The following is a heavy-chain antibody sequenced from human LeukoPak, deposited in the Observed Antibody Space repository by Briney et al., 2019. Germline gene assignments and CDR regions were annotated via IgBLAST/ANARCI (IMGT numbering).Heavy chain of an antibody. CDR2: IYPGDSDT. J-gene: IGHJ4*02. CDR3: ARLGRWFGELEDY. Sequence: GESLKISFKGSGXIFTTYWIGWVRQMPGKGLEWLGIIYPGDSDTRYSPSFQGQVTISADKSISTAYLQWSSLKASDTAMYYCARLGRWFGELEDYWGQGTLVTVSS. D-gene: IGHD3-10*01. V-gene: IGHV5-51*01. CDR1: GXIFTTYW.